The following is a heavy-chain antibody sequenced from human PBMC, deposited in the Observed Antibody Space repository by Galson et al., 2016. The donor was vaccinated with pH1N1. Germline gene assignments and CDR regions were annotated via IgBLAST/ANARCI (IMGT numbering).Heavy chain of an antibody. CDR2: IKSKTDGGTT. D-gene: IGHD3-16*01. CDR1: GFTFSNAW. V-gene: IGHV3-15*05. Sequence: SLRLSCAASGFTFSNAWMSWVRQAPGKGLEWVGRIKSKTDGGTTDYAAPVKGRFTLSRDDSKNTLYLQMNSLKIDDTAVYYCRGLNDNWGQGTLVTVSS. J-gene: IGHJ4*02. CDR3: RGLNDN.